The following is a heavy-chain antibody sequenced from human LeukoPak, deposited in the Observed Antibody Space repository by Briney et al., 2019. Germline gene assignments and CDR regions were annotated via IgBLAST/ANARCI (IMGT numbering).Heavy chain of an antibody. CDR2: IYYSGST. CDR1: GYSLSVYY. Sequence: SETLSLTCTVSGYSLSVYYWIWIRQPPGKGLEWIGYIYYSGSTNYNPSLKSRVTISVDTSKHQFSLKLSSTSAADKPVYYCARRVTTASPPENWFDPWGQGTLVTVSS. J-gene: IGHJ5*02. V-gene: IGHV4-59*01. CDR3: ARRVTTASPPENWFDP. D-gene: IGHD4-11*01.